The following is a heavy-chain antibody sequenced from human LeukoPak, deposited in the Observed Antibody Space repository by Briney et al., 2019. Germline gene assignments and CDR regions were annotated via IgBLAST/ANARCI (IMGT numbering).Heavy chain of an antibody. Sequence: YPGGSLRLSCAASGFIFSNYWMSWVRQAPGKGPEWVGDIKTDGSDKYYVGSVKGRFTISRDNAKNSLYLQMNSLRAEDTAVYYCARDSLIQYGSGSYWGFDYWGQGILVTASS. D-gene: IGHD3-10*01. V-gene: IGHV3-7*03. CDR3: ARDSLIQYGSGSYWGFDY. CDR2: IKTDGSDK. J-gene: IGHJ4*02. CDR1: GFIFSNYW.